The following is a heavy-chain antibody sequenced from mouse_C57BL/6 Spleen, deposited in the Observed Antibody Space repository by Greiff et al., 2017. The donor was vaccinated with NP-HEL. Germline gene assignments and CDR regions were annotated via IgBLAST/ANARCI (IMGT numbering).Heavy chain of an antibody. Sequence: EVQLQQSGPELVKPGASVKISCKASGYTFTDYYMNWVKQSHGKSLEWIGDINPNNGGTSYNQKFKGKATLTVDKSSSTAYMELRSLTSEDSAVYYCERRGGTMSRRGYAMDYWGQGTSVTVSS. D-gene: IGHD1-1*02. CDR3: ERRGGTMSRRGYAMDY. CDR1: GYTFTDYY. V-gene: IGHV1-26*01. J-gene: IGHJ4*01. CDR2: INPNNGGT.